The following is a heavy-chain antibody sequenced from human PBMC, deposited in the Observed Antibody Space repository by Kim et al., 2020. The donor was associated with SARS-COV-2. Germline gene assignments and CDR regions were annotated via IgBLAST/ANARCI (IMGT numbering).Heavy chain of an antibody. V-gene: IGHV3-53*01. D-gene: IGHD3-3*01. CDR3: AKERASWTRDFDS. Sequence: YADSVKGRFFISRDNPKNTLFLQMNSLRAEDTAMYYCAKERASWTRDFDSWGQGTPVTVSS. J-gene: IGHJ4*02.